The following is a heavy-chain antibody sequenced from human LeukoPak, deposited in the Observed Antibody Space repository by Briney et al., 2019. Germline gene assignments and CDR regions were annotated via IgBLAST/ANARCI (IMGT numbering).Heavy chain of an antibody. Sequence: GGSLRLSCAASGFTVSSNYMSWVRQAPGKGLEWVSAISGSGGSTYYADSVKGRFTISRDNSKNTLYLQMNSLRVEDTTVYYCAKTRGGSPGYYFDYWGQGTLVTVSS. J-gene: IGHJ4*02. V-gene: IGHV3-23*01. CDR1: GFTVSSNY. CDR3: AKTRGGSPGYYFDY. D-gene: IGHD3-16*01. CDR2: ISGSGGST.